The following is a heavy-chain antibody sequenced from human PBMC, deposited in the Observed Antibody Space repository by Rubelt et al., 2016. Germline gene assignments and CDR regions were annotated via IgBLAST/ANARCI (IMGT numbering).Heavy chain of an antibody. CDR1: GGTFSSYA. CDR3: ATTIAIRPYYFDY. D-gene: IGHD6-13*01. J-gene: IGHJ4*02. CDR2: IIPVFGTS. Sequence: QVQPVQSGAEVKKPGSSVKVSCKASGGTFSSYAISWVRQAPGQGLEWMGGIIPVFGTSNYAQKFQGRITMTADEFTSTAYMGLGSLRSEDTAVYYCATTIAIRPYYFDYWGQGTLVTVSA. V-gene: IGHV1-69*01.